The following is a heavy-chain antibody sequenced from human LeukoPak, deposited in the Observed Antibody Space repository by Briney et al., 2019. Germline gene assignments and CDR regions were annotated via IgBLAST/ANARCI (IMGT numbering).Heavy chain of an antibody. CDR2: IYYGGTT. Sequence: SDTLSPICTVSGRAMSNYCWSCIRHPPGKGLEWIVYIYYGGTTTNNPSLKSLVTITVATSKNQFSLKLNSVTAADTAVYYCARTTEGYCRSTSCYGFYYSYYMDVWGKGTTVTISS. CDR1: GRAMSNYC. D-gene: IGHD2-2*01. CDR3: ARTTEGYCRSTSCYGFYYSYYMDV. J-gene: IGHJ6*03. V-gene: IGHV4-59*07.